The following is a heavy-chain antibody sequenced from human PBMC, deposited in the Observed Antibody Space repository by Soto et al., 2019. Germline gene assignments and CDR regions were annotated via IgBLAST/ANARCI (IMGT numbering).Heavy chain of an antibody. J-gene: IGHJ1*01. CDR2: INHSGST. CDR3: ARAGRFLEWLLPDEYFQH. D-gene: IGHD3-3*01. Sequence: SETLSLTCAVYGGSFSCYYWSWIRQPPGKGLEWIGEINHSGSTNYNPSLKSRVTISVDTSKNQFSLKLSSVTAADTAVYYCARAGRFLEWLLPDEYFQHWGQGTLVTVSS. CDR1: GGSFSCYY. V-gene: IGHV4-34*01.